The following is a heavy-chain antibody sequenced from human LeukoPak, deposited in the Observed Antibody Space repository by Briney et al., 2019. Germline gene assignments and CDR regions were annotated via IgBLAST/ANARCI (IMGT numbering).Heavy chain of an antibody. Sequence: GGSLRLSCAASGFTVSNNYMNWVRQAPGKGLEWVSASHRGETTHYADSVKGRFTISRDNSKNTLYLQMNDLRAEDTAVYYCARDYYGSGSYQFDYWGQGTLVTVSS. CDR3: ARDYYGSGSYQFDY. D-gene: IGHD3-10*01. CDR1: GFTVSNNY. CDR2: SHRGETT. J-gene: IGHJ4*02. V-gene: IGHV3-66*01.